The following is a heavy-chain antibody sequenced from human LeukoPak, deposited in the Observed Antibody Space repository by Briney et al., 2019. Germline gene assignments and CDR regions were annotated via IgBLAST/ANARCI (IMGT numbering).Heavy chain of an antibody. CDR1: GFTFSTFA. V-gene: IGHV3-23*01. J-gene: IGHJ4*02. D-gene: IGHD4-23*01. CDR2: ITGGGGST. CDR3: AKSSSYSVNSPSAY. Sequence: GGSLRLSCAASGFTFSTFAMSWVRQAPGKGLEWVSTITGGGGSTHYADSVKGRFTISRDNSKNTLYLQMNSLRAEDTALYYCAKSSSYSVNSPSAYWGQGTLVTVSS.